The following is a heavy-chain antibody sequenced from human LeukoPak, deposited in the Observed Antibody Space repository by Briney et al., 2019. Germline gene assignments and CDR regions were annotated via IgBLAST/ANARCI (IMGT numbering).Heavy chain of an antibody. CDR2: IIPIFGTA. CDR3: ARESGAAAPRRGWFDP. V-gene: IGHV1-69*13. Sequence: SVKVSCKASGGAFSSYAISWVRQAPGQGLEWMGGIIPIFGTANYAQKFQGRVTITADESTSTAYMELSSLRSEDTAVYYCARESGAAAPRRGWFDPWGQGTLVTVSS. CDR1: GGAFSSYA. J-gene: IGHJ5*02. D-gene: IGHD6-13*01.